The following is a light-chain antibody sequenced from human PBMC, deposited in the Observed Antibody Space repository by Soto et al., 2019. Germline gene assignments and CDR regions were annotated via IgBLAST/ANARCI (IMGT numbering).Light chain of an antibody. V-gene: IGKV1-5*03. Sequence: DIKMTQSPSTLSGSVGDSVTITCRASQTISSWLAWYQQKPGKAPKLLIYKASTLKSGVPSRFSGSGSGTEFTLTISGLQPDDFATYYCQHYNSYSEAFGQGTKVDI. J-gene: IGKJ1*01. CDR1: QTISSW. CDR3: QHYNSYSEA. CDR2: KAS.